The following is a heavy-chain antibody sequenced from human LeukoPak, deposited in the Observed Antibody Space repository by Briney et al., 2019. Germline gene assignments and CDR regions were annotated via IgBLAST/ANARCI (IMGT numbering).Heavy chain of an antibody. V-gene: IGHV1-69*13. D-gene: IGHD3-22*01. J-gene: IGHJ1*01. CDR1: GYTFTSYG. CDR3: ASGGTYYYDSSGYSEYFQH. CDR2: IIPIFGTA. Sequence: ASVKVSCKASGYTFTSYGISWVRQAPGQGLEWMGGIIPIFGTANYAQKFQGRVTITADESTSTAYMELSSLRSEDTAVYYCASGGTYYYDSSGYSEYFQHWGQGTLVTVSS.